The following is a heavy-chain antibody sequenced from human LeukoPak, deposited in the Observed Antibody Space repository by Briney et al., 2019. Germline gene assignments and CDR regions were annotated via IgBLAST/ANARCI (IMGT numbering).Heavy chain of an antibody. D-gene: IGHD5-12*01. CDR3: ARDPSNSGYDYLYYFDY. Sequence: ASVKVSCKASGYTFTGYDMHWVRQAPGQGLEWMGWINPDNGGTNYAQKFQGRVTMTRDVSISTAYMELSRLRSDDTAVYYCARDPSNSGYDYLYYFDYWGQGTLVTVSS. CDR2: INPDNGGT. CDR1: GYTFTGYD. J-gene: IGHJ4*02. V-gene: IGHV1-2*02.